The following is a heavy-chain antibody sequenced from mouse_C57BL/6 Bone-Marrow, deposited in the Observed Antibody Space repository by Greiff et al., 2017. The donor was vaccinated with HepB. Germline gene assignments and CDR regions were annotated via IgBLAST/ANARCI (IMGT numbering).Heavy chain of an antibody. CDR1: GFTFSDYG. V-gene: IGHV5-17*01. J-gene: IGHJ2*01. CDR2: ISSGSSTI. D-gene: IGHD1-1*01. Sequence: EVKLMESGGGLVKPGGSLKLSCAASGFTFSDYGMHWVRQAPEKGLEWVAYISSGSSTIYYADTVKGRFTISRDNAKNTLFLQMTSLRSEDTAMYYCARGSITTVVAEVYYFDYWGQGTTLTVSS. CDR3: ARGSITTVVAEVYYFDY.